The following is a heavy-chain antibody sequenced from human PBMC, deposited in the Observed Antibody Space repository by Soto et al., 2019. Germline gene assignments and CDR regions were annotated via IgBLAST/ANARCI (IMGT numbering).Heavy chain of an antibody. J-gene: IGHJ4*02. CDR3: ARETIAVAGANDY. V-gene: IGHV3-21*01. D-gene: IGHD6-19*01. Sequence: EVQLVESGGGLVKPGGSLRLSCAASGFTFSSYSMNWVRQAPGKGLEWVSSISSSSSYIYYADSVKGRFTISRDNAKNSLYLQINSLRAEDTAVYYCARETIAVAGANDYWGQGTLVTVSS. CDR2: ISSSSSYI. CDR1: GFTFSSYS.